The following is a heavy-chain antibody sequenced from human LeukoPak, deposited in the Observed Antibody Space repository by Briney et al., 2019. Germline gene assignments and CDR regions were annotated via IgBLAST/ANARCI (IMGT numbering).Heavy chain of an antibody. V-gene: IGHV3-74*01. Sequence: GGSLRLSCAASGFTFSSYWMHWVRQAPVKGLVWVSRINSDGSSTTYAYSVNGRFTISRDNAKNTLYLQMNSLRAEDTAVYYCAREATRYYDSSGDVDYWGQGTLVTVSS. D-gene: IGHD3-22*01. J-gene: IGHJ4*02. CDR3: AREATRYYDSSGDVDY. CDR2: INSDGSST. CDR1: GFTFSSYW.